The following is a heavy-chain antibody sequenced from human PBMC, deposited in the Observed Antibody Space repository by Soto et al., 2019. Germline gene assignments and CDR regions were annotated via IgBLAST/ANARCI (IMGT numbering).Heavy chain of an antibody. J-gene: IGHJ6*02. V-gene: IGHV3-30*18. D-gene: IGHD3-3*01. Sequence: QVQLVESGGGVVQPGRSLRLSCAASGFTFSSYGMHWVRQAPGKGLEWVAVISYDGSNKNYADSVKGRFTIYRDNSKNTQYLQMNSLRAEDTAVSYCAKGGWSGPMDVWGQGTTVTVSS. CDR3: AKGGWSGPMDV. CDR2: ISYDGSNK. CDR1: GFTFSSYG.